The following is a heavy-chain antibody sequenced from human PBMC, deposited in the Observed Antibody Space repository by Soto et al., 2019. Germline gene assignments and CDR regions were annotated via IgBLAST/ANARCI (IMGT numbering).Heavy chain of an antibody. CDR2: IIPILGTA. Sequence: SVKVSCKASESTFMNYDISWVRQATGQGLEWMGGIIPILGTANYAQKFQGRVTITADESTSTAYMELSSLRSEDTAVYYCARGWETFDYWGQGTLVTVSS. V-gene: IGHV1-69*13. CDR3: ARGWETFDY. J-gene: IGHJ4*02. CDR1: ESTFMNYD. D-gene: IGHD1-26*01.